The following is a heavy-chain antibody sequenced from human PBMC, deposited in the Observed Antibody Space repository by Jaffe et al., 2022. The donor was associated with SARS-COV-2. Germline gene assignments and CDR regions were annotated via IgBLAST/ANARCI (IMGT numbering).Heavy chain of an antibody. Sequence: QVQLQESGPGLVKPSDTLSLTCTVSGGYITTDGYYWTWVRQPPGQGLERIGSIYYTGTAYYNPSLNDRVAMSVDTSRNQFSLKLSSVTAADTALYFCARHISLGHFDYWGQGILVTVSS. CDR1: GGYITTDGYY. V-gene: IGHV4-39*01. J-gene: IGHJ4*02. CDR3: ARHISLGHFDY. CDR2: IYYTGTA. D-gene: IGHD7-27*01.